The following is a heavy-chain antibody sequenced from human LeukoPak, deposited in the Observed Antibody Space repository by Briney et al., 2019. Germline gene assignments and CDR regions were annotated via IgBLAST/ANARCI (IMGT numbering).Heavy chain of an antibody. D-gene: IGHD2-15*01. CDR2: IYTSGST. V-gene: IGHV4-4*07. Sequence: SETLSLTCTVSGGSISSYSWSWIRQPAGKGLEWIGRIYTSGSTNYNPPLKSRVTMSVDTSKNQFSLKLSSVTAADTAVYYCARDRDCSDGSCYSGFGYWGQGTLVTVSS. CDR3: ARDRDCSDGSCYSGFGY. J-gene: IGHJ4*02. CDR1: GGSISSYS.